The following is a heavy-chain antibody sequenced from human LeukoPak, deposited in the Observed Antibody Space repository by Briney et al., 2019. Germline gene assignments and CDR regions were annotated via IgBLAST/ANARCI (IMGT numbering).Heavy chain of an antibody. V-gene: IGHV3-48*01. D-gene: IGHD6-19*01. CDR1: GFTFSTDS. J-gene: IGHJ4*02. Sequence: PGGSLRLSCAASGFTFSTDSMTWVRQAPGKGLEWVSYISSRSTVIYYADSLRGRFTISRDNAKNSLYLQVNSLRVEDTALYFCAREAVAGRGFDYWGQGALVTVSS. CDR2: ISSRSTVI. CDR3: AREAVAGRGFDY.